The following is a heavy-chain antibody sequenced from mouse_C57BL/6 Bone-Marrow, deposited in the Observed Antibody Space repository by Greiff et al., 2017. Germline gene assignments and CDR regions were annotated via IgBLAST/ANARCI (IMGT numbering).Heavy chain of an antibody. CDR2: ISSGSSTI. D-gene: IGHD1-1*01. CDR1: GFTFSSFG. V-gene: IGHV5-17*02. J-gene: IGHJ2*01. Sequence: EVQLQESGGGLVQPGGSRKLSCAASGFTFSSFGMHWVRQAPEKGLEWVAYISSGSSTIYYADTVKGRFTISRDNPKNTLFLQMTSLRSEDTAMYYCARRDYYYGSLDYWGQGTTLTVSS. CDR3: ARRDYYYGSLDY.